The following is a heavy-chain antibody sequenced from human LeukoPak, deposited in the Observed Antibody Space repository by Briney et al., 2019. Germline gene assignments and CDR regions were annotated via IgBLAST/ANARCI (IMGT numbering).Heavy chain of an antibody. CDR1: GFTFSSYA. D-gene: IGHD1-1*01. V-gene: IGHV3-23*01. Sequence: GGSPRLSCAASGFTFSSYAMSWVRQAPGKGLEWVSAISGSGGSTYYADSVKGRFTISRDNSKNTLYLQMNSLRAEDTAVYYCAKNPAIRVEPHYYYYYMDVWGKGTTVTVSS. CDR2: ISGSGGST. CDR3: AKNPAIRVEPHYYYYYMDV. J-gene: IGHJ6*03.